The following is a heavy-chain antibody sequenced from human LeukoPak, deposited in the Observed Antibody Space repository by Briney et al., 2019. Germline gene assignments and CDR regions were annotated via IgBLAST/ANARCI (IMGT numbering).Heavy chain of an antibody. CDR3: ARAPTGDSSSWYTFPYFDY. J-gene: IGHJ4*02. V-gene: IGHV4-59*01. CDR2: IYYSGST. CDR1: GGPINSYY. Sequence: PSETLSLTCTVSGGPINSYYWSWIRQPPGKGLEWIGYIYYSGSTNYNPSLKSRVTISVDTSKNQFSLKLSSVTAADTAVYYCARAPTGDSSSWYTFPYFDYWGQGTLVTVPS. D-gene: IGHD6-13*01.